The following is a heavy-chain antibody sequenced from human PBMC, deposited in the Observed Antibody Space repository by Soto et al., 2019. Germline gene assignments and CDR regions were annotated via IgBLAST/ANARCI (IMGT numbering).Heavy chain of an antibody. CDR1: GFTFGSYA. CDR3: ARDGAVLTWYYGMDV. V-gene: IGHV3-30-3*01. J-gene: IGHJ6*02. CDR2: LKYDQSNQ. Sequence: PGGSLRLSCAASGFTFGSYALHWVRQAPGRGLEWVAALKYDQSNQYYEDSVKGRFTISRDDSKNTLYLQMNSLRPEDTAVYYCARDGAVLTWYYGMDVWGQGTTVTVSS. D-gene: IGHD3-16*01.